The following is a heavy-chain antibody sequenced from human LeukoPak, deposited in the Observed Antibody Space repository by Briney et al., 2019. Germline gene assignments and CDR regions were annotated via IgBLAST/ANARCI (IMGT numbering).Heavy chain of an antibody. Sequence: SETLSLTCTVSGGSSSSYYWSWIRQPPGKGLEWIGSIYYSGRTRSDPSLKSRITMSVDTSRNQFSLRLSSVTAADTAVYYCARRRSYYHEAFDIWGQGTMVTVSS. V-gene: IGHV4-59*08. J-gene: IGHJ3*02. CDR1: GGSSSSYY. CDR3: ARRRSYYHEAFDI. D-gene: IGHD3-22*01. CDR2: IYYSGRT.